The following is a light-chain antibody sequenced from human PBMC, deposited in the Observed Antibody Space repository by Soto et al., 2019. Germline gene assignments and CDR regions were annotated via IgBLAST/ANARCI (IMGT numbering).Light chain of an antibody. V-gene: IGKV3-20*01. CDR1: QSVSSY. CDR3: QQYGSSPIT. CDR2: GAS. J-gene: IGKJ5*01. Sequence: EIVLTQSPATLSLSPGERATLSCRASQSVSSYLAWYQQKPGKAPRLLIYGASSRATGIPDRFSGSGSGTDFTLTISRLEPEDFAVYYCQQYGSSPITFGQGTRLEIK.